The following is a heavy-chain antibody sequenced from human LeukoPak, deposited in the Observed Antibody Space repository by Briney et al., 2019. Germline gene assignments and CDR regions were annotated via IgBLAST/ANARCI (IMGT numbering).Heavy chain of an antibody. CDR2: INPNSGGT. J-gene: IGHJ4*02. V-gene: IGHV1-2*04. Sequence: ASVKVSCKASGYTFTGYYMHWVRQAPGQGLEWMGWINPNSGGTNYAQKFQGWVTMTRDTSISTAYMELSRLRSDDTAVYYCARGSIESGSYYYYFDYWGQGTLVTVST. CDR1: GYTFTGYY. CDR3: ARGSIESGSYYYYFDY. D-gene: IGHD1-26*01.